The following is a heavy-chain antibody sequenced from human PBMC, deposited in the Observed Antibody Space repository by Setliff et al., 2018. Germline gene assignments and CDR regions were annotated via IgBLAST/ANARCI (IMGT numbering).Heavy chain of an antibody. V-gene: IGHV4-31*03. CDR1: GGSISSGGYY. CDR2: IYYSGST. CDR3: ARDPLTTNRRRAFDI. J-gene: IGHJ3*02. Sequence: TSETLSLTCTVSGGSISSGGYYWSWIRQHPGKGLEWIGYIYYSGSTYYNPSLKSRVTISVDTSKNQFSLKLSSVTAADTAVYYCARDPLTTNRRRAFDIRGQGTMVTVSS. D-gene: IGHD4-17*01.